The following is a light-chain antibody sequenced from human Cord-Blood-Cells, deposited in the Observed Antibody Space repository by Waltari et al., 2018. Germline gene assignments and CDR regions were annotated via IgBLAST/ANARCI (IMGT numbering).Light chain of an antibody. V-gene: IGLV1-44*01. Sequence: QSVLTQPPSASGTPGQRVTISCSGSSSNIGSNTVNWYQQHPGTAPRPLILINNLRSSGVPDRFSGSTYWTSASLAICGLQSEDEADYYCAAWDDSLNGVVFGGGTKLTVL. CDR3: AAWDDSLNGVV. J-gene: IGLJ2*01. CDR1: SSNIGSNT. CDR2: INN.